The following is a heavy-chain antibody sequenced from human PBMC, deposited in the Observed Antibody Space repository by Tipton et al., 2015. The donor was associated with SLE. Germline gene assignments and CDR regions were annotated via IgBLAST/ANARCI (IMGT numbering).Heavy chain of an antibody. D-gene: IGHD3-16*01. CDR2: INHSGTT. J-gene: IGHJ4*02. V-gene: IGHV4-34*01. CDR1: GGSFSGYY. CDR3: ARAIGANYFHF. Sequence: TLSLTCAVYGGSFSGYYWSWIRQPPGKGLEWIGEINHSGTTYFNPSLKSRVTISVATSKIQFSLRLSSVTAADTAVYYCARAIGANYFHFWGQGTLVTVSS.